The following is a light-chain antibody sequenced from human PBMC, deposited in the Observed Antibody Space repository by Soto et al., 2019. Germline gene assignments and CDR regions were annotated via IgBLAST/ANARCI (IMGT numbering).Light chain of an antibody. Sequence: DIQLTQSPSTLSASVGDRVTITCRASQSISTWLAWYQQKPGTAPKLLIHKASTLESGVPSRFSGSRSGTEFTLTVSSLQPDDFATYFCQQYDVYPWTFGQGTQVEI. J-gene: IGKJ1*01. CDR1: QSISTW. CDR3: QQYDVYPWT. CDR2: KAS. V-gene: IGKV1-5*03.